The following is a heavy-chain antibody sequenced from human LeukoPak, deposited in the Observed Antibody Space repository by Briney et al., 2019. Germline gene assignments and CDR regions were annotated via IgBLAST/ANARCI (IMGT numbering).Heavy chain of an antibody. Sequence: SETLSLTCAVYGGSFSGYYWSWIRQPPGKGLEWIGEINHSGSTNYNPSLKSRVTISVDTSKNQFSLKLNSVTAADTAVYYCASWALRESDYWGQGTLVTVSS. J-gene: IGHJ4*02. D-gene: IGHD5-24*01. CDR1: GGSFSGYY. V-gene: IGHV4-34*01. CDR3: ASWALRESDY. CDR2: INHSGST.